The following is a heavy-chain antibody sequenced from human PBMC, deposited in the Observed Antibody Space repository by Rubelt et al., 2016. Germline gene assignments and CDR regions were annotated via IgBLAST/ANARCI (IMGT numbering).Heavy chain of an antibody. CDR2: IIPIFGTE. CDR1: GGTFSSYA. Sequence: QVQLVQSGAEVKKPGSSVKVSCKASGGTFSSYAISWVRQAPGQGLEWMGGIIPIFGTENYAQKFQGRVTSTADESTSTADMGLSSLRAEDTAVYYWARGSGSYTFDYWGQGTLVTVSS. J-gene: IGHJ4*02. V-gene: IGHV1-69*01. CDR3: ARGSGSYTFDY. D-gene: IGHD1-26*01.